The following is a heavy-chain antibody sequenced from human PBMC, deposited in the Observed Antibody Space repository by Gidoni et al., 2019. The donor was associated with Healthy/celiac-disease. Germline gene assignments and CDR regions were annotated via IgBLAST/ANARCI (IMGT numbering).Heavy chain of an antibody. CDR3: ARVGYYDSSGYYAY. CDR2: IKQDGSEK. J-gene: IGHJ4*02. V-gene: IGHV3-7*03. D-gene: IGHD3-22*01. CDR1: GFTFSSYW. Sequence: EVQLVESGGGLVQPGGSLRLSCAASGFTFSSYWMRWVRQAPGKGLEWVANIKQDGSEKYYVDSVKGRFTISRDNAKNSLYLQMNSLRAEDTAVYYCARVGYYDSSGYYAYWGQGTLVTVSS.